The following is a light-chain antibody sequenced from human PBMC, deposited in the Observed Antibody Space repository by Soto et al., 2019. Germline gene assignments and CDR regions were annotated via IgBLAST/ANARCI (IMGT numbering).Light chain of an antibody. Sequence: QSVLTQPPSASGTPGQRVTISCSGSSSNIGRNYVYWYQQLPGTAPKLLIYRNNQRPSVVPDRFSGSKSGTSASLAISGLRSEDEADYYCAAWDDSLSGYVFGTGTKLTVL. J-gene: IGLJ1*01. CDR2: RNN. CDR3: AAWDDSLSGYV. CDR1: SSNIGRNY. V-gene: IGLV1-47*01.